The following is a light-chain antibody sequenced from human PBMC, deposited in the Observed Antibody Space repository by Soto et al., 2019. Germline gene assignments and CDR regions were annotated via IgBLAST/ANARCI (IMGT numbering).Light chain of an antibody. J-gene: IGLJ1*01. CDR1: SSDVGGYNY. Sequence: QSALTQPPSASGSPGQSVTISCTGTSSDVGGYNYVSWYQQHPGKAPKFIIYEVSKRPSGVPDRFSGSKSSNTASLTVSGLQAEDEADYYCSSYAGSNNFVFGTGTKVTVL. V-gene: IGLV2-8*01. CDR2: EVS. CDR3: SSYAGSNNFV.